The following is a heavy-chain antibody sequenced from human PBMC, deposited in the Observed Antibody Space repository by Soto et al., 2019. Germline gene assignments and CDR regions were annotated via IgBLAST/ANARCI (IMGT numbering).Heavy chain of an antibody. D-gene: IGHD3-22*01. Sequence: SCKASGGTFSIYAIHCVRQAPGKGLEYMSSISTIGGSTHYADSVQGRFTISRDNSKNTPYLQMSILRADVTAVYYCVKGEYYYDSSGYYPFDYWGQGTLVTVSS. CDR1: GGTFSIYA. CDR3: VKGEYYYDSSGYYPFDY. J-gene: IGHJ4*02. CDR2: ISTIGGST. V-gene: IGHV3-64D*06.